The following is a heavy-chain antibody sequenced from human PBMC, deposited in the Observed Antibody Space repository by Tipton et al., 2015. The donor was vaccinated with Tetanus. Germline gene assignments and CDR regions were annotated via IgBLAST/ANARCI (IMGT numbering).Heavy chain of an antibody. V-gene: IGHV4-39*01. CDR1: GGSIRGGTFY. D-gene: IGHD3-3*01. J-gene: IGHJ4*02. Sequence: LRLSCTVSGGSIRGGTFYWGWIRQPPGKGLEWIGSIYESGDTYYIPSLKSRVTISVDTSKTQFSLNLNSMAAADTGVYYCARHQSGYFTPFDYWGQGNLVTVSS. CDR2: IYESGDT. CDR3: ARHQSGYFTPFDY.